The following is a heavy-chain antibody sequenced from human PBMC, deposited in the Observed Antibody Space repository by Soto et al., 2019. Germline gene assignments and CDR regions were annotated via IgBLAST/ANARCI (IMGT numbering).Heavy chain of an antibody. Sequence: SETLSLTCAVSGGSISSSNWWSWVRQPPGKGLEWIGEIYHSGSTNYNPSLKSRVTISVDKSKNQFSLKLSSVTAADTAVYYWASVRVGVNPVRYEVFDIWGKGTRVP. CDR1: GGSISSSNW. CDR2: IYHSGST. V-gene: IGHV4-4*02. J-gene: IGHJ3*02. D-gene: IGHD1-26*01. CDR3: ASVRVGVNPVRYEVFDI.